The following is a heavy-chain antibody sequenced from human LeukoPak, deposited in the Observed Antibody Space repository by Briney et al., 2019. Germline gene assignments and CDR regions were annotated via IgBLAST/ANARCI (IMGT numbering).Heavy chain of an antibody. CDR3: AREGERQPQRYYYYMDV. CDR1: GFTFSNYA. V-gene: IGHV3-30-3*01. J-gene: IGHJ6*03. CDR2: ISYDGSNK. D-gene: IGHD1-1*01. Sequence: PGGSLRLSCAASGFTFSNYAMHWVRQAPGQGLEWVAIISYDGSNKYYADSVKGRFTISRDNSKNTLYLQMNSLRPEDTAVYYCAREGERQPQRYYYYMDVWGKGTTVTVSS.